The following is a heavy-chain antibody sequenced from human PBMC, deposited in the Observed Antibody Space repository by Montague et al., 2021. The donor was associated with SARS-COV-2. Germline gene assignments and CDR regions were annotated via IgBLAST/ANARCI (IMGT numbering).Heavy chain of an antibody. CDR3: ARREDYYGSGSYAN. D-gene: IGHD3-10*01. CDR2: IYCSGST. Sequence: SETLSLTCTVSGGSISSSSYYWGWIRQPTGKGLVWIGSIYCSGSTYYNLSLKSRVTISVDTSKNQFSLKLSSVTAADTAVYYCARREDYYGSGSYANWGQGTLVTVSS. CDR1: GGSISSSSYY. J-gene: IGHJ4*02. V-gene: IGHV4-39*01.